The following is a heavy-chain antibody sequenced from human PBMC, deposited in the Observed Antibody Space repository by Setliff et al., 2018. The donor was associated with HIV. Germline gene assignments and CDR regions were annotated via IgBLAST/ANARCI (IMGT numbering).Heavy chain of an antibody. D-gene: IGHD1-1*01. Sequence: GASVKVSCKASGYIFSNFAMHWVRQVPGPRLEWMGWINAGDGNTKYSQNIQGRVSITRDTSATTVYMELSRLRSEDTAVYYCARGRDASRQRMDVWGKGTTVTAPQ. V-gene: IGHV1-3*01. CDR1: GYIFSNFA. CDR2: INAGDGNT. J-gene: IGHJ6*04. CDR3: ARGRDASRQRMDV.